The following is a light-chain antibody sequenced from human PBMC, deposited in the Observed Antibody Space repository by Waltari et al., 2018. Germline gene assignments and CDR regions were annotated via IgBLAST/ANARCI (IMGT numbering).Light chain of an antibody. J-gene: IGLJ7*01. CDR2: RNN. CDR1: SNNTCNPG. CDR3: SAWDTSLNAAL. V-gene: IGLV10-54*04. Sequence: QAGLAPPPSVSEGLRQTATLNCTGNSNNTCNPGPAWLQQHQGHPTKLLSFRNNNRPSGISERFSASRSGNTASLTISGLQPEDEADYYCSAWDTSLNAALFGGGTRLTVL.